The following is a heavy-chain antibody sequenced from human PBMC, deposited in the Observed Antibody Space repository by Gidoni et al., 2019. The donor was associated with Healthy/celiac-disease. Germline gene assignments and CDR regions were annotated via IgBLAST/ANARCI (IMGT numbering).Heavy chain of an antibody. CDR2: IYHSGST. V-gene: IGHV4-4*02. J-gene: IGHJ6*02. Sequence: QVQLQESGPGLVKPSGTLSPTCHVSGGSISSSNCWSWVRQPPGKGLEWIGKIYHSGSTNYNPSLKSRVTISVDKSKNQFSLKLSSVTAADTAVYYCARDRWELRYYYYGMDVWGQGTTVTVSS. D-gene: IGHD1-26*01. CDR3: ARDRWELRYYYYGMDV. CDR1: GGSISSSNC.